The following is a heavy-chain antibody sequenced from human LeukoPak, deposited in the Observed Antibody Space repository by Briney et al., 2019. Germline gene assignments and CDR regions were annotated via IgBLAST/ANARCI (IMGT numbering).Heavy chain of an antibody. D-gene: IGHD3-3*01. Sequence: GASVKVSCKASGYTFTGYYMHWVRQAPGQGLEWMGWINSNSGYTNYAQKFQGRVTMTRDTSISTAYMELSRVRFDDTAVYYCARGGGTVFGVVNDWGQGTLVTVSS. J-gene: IGHJ4*02. CDR2: INSNSGYT. V-gene: IGHV1-2*02. CDR1: GYTFTGYY. CDR3: ARGGGTVFGVVND.